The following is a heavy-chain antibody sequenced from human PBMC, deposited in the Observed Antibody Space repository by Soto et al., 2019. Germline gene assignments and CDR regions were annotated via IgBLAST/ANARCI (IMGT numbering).Heavy chain of an antibody. Sequence: SGPTLVNPTQTLTLTCTFSGFSLSTSGVGVGWIRQPPGKALEWLALIYWDDDKRYSPSLKSRLTITKDTSKNQVVLTMTNMDPVDTATYYFAHSLGPYCSGGSCYSSYYFDYWGQGTLVTVSS. CDR3: AHSLGPYCSGGSCYSSYYFDY. CDR2: IYWDDDK. V-gene: IGHV2-5*02. D-gene: IGHD2-15*01. CDR1: GFSLSTSGVG. J-gene: IGHJ4*02.